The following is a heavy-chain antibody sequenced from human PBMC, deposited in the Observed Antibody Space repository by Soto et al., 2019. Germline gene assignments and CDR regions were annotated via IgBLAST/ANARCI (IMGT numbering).Heavy chain of an antibody. CDR3: AKNQPSWATRAAFDY. CDR1: GFTFSNYA. V-gene: IGHV3-23*01. J-gene: IGHJ4*02. CDR2: IGGGSGDST. D-gene: IGHD2-2*01. Sequence: RGSLRLSCSASGFTFSNYAMNWFRQAPGKGLEWVSGIGGGSGDSTFYADSVKGRFTISRDNSKNTLHLQMNSLRTEDTAVYYCAKNQPSWATRAAFDYWGQGTLVTVSS.